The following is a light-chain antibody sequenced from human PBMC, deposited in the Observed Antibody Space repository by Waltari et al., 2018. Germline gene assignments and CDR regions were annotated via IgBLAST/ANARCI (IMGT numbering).Light chain of an antibody. J-gene: IGLJ2*01. Sequence: QSALTQPASVSGSPGQSLTISCTATSSDVGGYNYVSWYQQHPGKAPKLIIYDVSNRPSGVSNRFSGSKSGNTASLTISGLQAEDEADYYCSSYISSSTLELFGGGTSLTVL. CDR3: SSYISSSTLEL. V-gene: IGLV2-14*03. CDR1: SSDVGGYNY. CDR2: DVS.